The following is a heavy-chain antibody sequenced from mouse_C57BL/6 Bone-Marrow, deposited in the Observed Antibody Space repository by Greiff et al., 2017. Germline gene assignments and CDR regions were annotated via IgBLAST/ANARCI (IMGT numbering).Heavy chain of an antibody. V-gene: IGHV1-15*01. CDR3: TNYDGCYDYAMDY. CDR1: GYTFTDYE. D-gene: IGHD2-3*01. CDR2: IDPETGGT. J-gene: IGHJ4*01. Sequence: VKLMESGAELVRPGASVTLSCKASGYTFTDYEMHWVKQTPVHGLEWIGAIDPETGGTAYNQKFKGKDILTADKSSSTAYMELRSLTSEDSAVYYCTNYDGCYDYAMDYWGQGTSVTVSS.